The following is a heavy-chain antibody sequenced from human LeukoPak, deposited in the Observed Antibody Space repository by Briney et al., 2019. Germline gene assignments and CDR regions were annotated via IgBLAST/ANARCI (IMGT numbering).Heavy chain of an antibody. CDR3: ASILSGYSRPRFDY. D-gene: IGHD6-13*01. V-gene: IGHV4-34*01. CDR2: INHSGST. Sequence: SETLSLTCTVSGGSISSYYWSWIRQPPGKGLEWIGEINHSGSTNYNPSLKSRVTISVDTSKNQFSLKLSSVTAADTAVYYCASILSGYSRPRFDYWGQGTLVTVSS. J-gene: IGHJ4*02. CDR1: GGSISSYY.